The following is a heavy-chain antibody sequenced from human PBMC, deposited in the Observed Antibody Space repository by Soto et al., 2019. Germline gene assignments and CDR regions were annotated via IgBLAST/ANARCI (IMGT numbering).Heavy chain of an antibody. Sequence: GWSLRLSCAASGFTFSSYAMSWVRQAPLKGLEWVSAISGSGGSTYYADSVKGRFTISRDNSMNTLYLQMNSLRAEDTAVYYCAKVTYYYDSSGYFLDYWGQGTLVTVSS. CDR2: ISGSGGST. D-gene: IGHD3-22*01. J-gene: IGHJ4*02. CDR3: AKVTYYYDSSGYFLDY. CDR1: GFTFSSYA. V-gene: IGHV3-23*01.